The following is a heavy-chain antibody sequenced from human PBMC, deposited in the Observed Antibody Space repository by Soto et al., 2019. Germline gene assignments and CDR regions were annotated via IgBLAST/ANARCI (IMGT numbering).Heavy chain of an antibody. CDR1: GFTFSSYG. J-gene: IGHJ5*02. CDR2: IWYDGSNK. V-gene: IGHV3-33*01. D-gene: IGHD4-4*01. CDR3: ARGTTVTFGWFDP. Sequence: PGGSLRLSCAASGFTFSSYGMHWVRQAPGKGLEWVAVIWYDGSNKYYADSVKGRFTISRDNSKNTLYLQMNSLRAEDTAVYYCARGTTVTFGWFDPWGQGTLVTVS.